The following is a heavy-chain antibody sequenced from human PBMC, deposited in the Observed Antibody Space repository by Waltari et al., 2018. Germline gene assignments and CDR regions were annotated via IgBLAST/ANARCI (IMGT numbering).Heavy chain of an antibody. CDR1: GFTFSSYG. CDR3: AKDPVAQLWRGYFDY. V-gene: IGHV3-30*02. J-gene: IGHJ4*02. CDR2: IRYDGSNK. Sequence: QVQLVESGGGVVQPGGSLRLSCAASGFTFSSYGMHWVRQAPGKGLAWVAFIRYDGSNKYYADSVKGRFTISRDNSKNTLYLQMNSLRAEDTAVYYCAKDPVAQLWRGYFDYWGQGTLVTVSS. D-gene: IGHD5-18*01.